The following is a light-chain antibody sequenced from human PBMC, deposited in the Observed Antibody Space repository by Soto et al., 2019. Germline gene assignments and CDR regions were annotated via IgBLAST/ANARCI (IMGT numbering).Light chain of an antibody. Sequence: QTLPTQPASRYLVPWRGGTISSTGRSLDFGTGYDVHWYQHLPGTAPKLLIYGNNNRPSGVPDRFSGSKSGTSASLAITGLQAGDEADYFCQSYDSSLRSYVFGTGTKVTVL. CDR2: GNN. J-gene: IGLJ1*01. CDR3: QSYDSSLRSYV. V-gene: IGLV1-40*01. CDR1: SLDFGTGYD.